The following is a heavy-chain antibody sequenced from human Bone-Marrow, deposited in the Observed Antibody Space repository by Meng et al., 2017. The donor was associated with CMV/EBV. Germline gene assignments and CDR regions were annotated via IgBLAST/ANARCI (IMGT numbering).Heavy chain of an antibody. CDR3: ARAFDTSGYYRYFDY. V-gene: IGHV3-21*01. J-gene: IGHJ4*02. CDR2: ISSSSTYI. Sequence: GESLKISCAASGFIFNSYWMHWVRQAPGKGLEWVSAISSSSTYIYYADSVKGRFTISRDNAKDSLYLQMNSLRAEDTAIYYCARAFDTSGYYRYFDYWGQGILVTVSS. D-gene: IGHD3-22*01. CDR1: GFIFNSYW.